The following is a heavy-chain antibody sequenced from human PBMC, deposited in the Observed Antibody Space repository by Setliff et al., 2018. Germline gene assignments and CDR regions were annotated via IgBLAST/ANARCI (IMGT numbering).Heavy chain of an antibody. Sequence: ASVKVSCKASGYTFTSYSMHWVRQAPGQSLEWMGWINAGNGNTKYSQKFQGRVTITRDTSASTAYMELSSLRSEDTAVYYCARDLIDPDYGDYLSFYYYGMDVWGQGTTVTVSS. D-gene: IGHD4-17*01. CDR2: INAGNGNT. CDR3: ARDLIDPDYGDYLSFYYYGMDV. J-gene: IGHJ6*02. V-gene: IGHV1-3*01. CDR1: GYTFTSYS.